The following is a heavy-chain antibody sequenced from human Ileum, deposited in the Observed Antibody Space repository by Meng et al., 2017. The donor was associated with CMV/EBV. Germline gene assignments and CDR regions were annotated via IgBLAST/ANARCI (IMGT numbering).Heavy chain of an antibody. CDR1: GYTFTGYY. D-gene: IGHD3-22*01. J-gene: IGHJ4*02. V-gene: IGHV1-2*02. CDR2: INPNSGGT. CDR3: AREDSSGYYGIDY. Sequence: QVQLVQPGDEVKKPGASVKVSCKASGYTFTGYYTHWVRQAPGQGLEWMGWINPNSGGTNYAQKFQGRVTMTRDTSISTAYMELSRLRSDDTAVYYCAREDSSGYYGIDYWGQGTLVTVSS.